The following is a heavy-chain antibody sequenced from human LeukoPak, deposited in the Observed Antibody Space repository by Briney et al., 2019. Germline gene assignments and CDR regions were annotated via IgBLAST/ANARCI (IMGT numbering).Heavy chain of an antibody. CDR3: ARDLGDWGWNDF. CDR2: IWYDGFNK. J-gene: IGHJ4*02. V-gene: IGHV3-33*01. D-gene: IGHD2-21*02. Sequence: GRSLRLSCAASGFTFSSYVMHWVRQAPGKGLEWVAVIWYDGFNKYYADSVKGRFTISRDNSKNTLCLQMNSLRAEDTAVYYCARDLGDWGWNDFWGQGTLVTVSS. CDR1: GFTFSSYV.